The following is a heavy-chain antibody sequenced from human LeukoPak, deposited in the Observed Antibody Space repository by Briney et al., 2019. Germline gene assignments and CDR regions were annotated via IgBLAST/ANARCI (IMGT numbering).Heavy chain of an antibody. D-gene: IGHD3-3*01. Sequence: GGSLRLSCAASGFTFSSYWMSWVRQAPGKGLEWVANIKLDGSEKNYVDSVKGRFTISRDNTKNSLYLQMSSLRAEDTAVFYCARDQYDTWSRRGNFDSWGQGTLVIVSS. J-gene: IGHJ4*02. CDR2: IKLDGSEK. CDR1: GFTFSSYW. V-gene: IGHV3-7*03. CDR3: ARDQYDTWSRRGNFDS.